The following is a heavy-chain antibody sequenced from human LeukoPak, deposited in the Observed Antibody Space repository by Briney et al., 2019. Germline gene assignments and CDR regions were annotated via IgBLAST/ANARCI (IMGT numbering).Heavy chain of an antibody. CDR1: GYSISSSYY. V-gene: IGHV4-61*01. Sequence: SETLSLTCTVSGYSISSSYYWSWIRQPPGKGLEWIGYIYYSGSTNYNHSLKSRVTISVDTSKNQFSLKLSSVTAADTAVYYCARDAYGRDAFDIWGQGTMVTVSS. J-gene: IGHJ3*02. CDR3: ARDAYGRDAFDI. CDR2: IYYSGST. D-gene: IGHD4-17*01.